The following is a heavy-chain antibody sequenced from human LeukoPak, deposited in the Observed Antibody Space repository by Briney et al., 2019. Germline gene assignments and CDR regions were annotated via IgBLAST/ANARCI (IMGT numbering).Heavy chain of an antibody. Sequence: GGSLRLSCTASGFTFSTYAMSWVRQAPGKGLEWFSAITGGGDDTYYADSVKGRFTISRDNSKNTLYLQMNSLRVEDTAVYYCAKGSSSSRPYCFDYWGQGALVTVSS. CDR3: AKGSSSSRPYCFDY. CDR2: ITGGGDDT. CDR1: GFTFSTYA. V-gene: IGHV3-23*01. J-gene: IGHJ4*02. D-gene: IGHD6-6*01.